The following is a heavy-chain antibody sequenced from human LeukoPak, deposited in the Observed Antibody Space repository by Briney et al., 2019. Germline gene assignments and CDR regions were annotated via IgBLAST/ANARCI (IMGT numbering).Heavy chain of an antibody. CDR3: ARGSDSSSWFLFDY. CDR2: IYTSGST. D-gene: IGHD6-13*01. Sequence: AEILSLICSVSGGLISRYYGSWIRQSAGKALEWIGRIYTSGSTNYNPSLKGRVTMSADTSKNQFSLKLSSVTAADTAVYYCARGSDSSSWFLFDYWGQGTLVTLSS. CDR1: GGLISRYY. V-gene: IGHV4-4*07. J-gene: IGHJ4*02.